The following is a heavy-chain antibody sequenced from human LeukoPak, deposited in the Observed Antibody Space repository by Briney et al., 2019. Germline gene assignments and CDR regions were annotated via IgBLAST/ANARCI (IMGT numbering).Heavy chain of an antibody. CDR2: MSSADRTI. Sequence: GGSLRLSCAASGFPFSDYYMSWIRQAPGKGLEWVAFMSSADRTIYYADSVKGRFTISRDNAKKSLYLQMDSLRAEDTAVYYCARDDGSYYYDSSGQYHALADYWGQGTLVTVSS. CDR3: ARDDGSYYYDSSGQYHALADY. CDR1: GFPFSDYY. V-gene: IGHV3-11*01. D-gene: IGHD3-22*01. J-gene: IGHJ4*02.